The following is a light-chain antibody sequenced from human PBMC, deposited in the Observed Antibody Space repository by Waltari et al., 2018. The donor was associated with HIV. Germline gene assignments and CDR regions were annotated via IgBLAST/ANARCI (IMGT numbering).Light chain of an antibody. CDR3: CSYAGSNIHWV. Sequence: QSALTQPRSVSGSPGQSVTISCTGTSRYVNNYTDVSWYQPHPGEAPKLVIFGVNKRPSVVPDRFSGSNSGNTASLTISGLQAEDEGHYYCCSYAGSNIHWVFGGGTKLTVL. V-gene: IGLV2-11*01. CDR1: SRYVNNYTD. J-gene: IGLJ3*02. CDR2: GVN.